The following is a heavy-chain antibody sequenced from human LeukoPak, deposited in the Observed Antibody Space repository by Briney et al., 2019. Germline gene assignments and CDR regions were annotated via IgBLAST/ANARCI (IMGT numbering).Heavy chain of an antibody. Sequence: GGSLRLSCAASGFTFTDYWMTWVRQAPGKGLEWVANIKQDESEKYYVDSVKGRFTISRDNAKNSLYLQMNSLRAEDTAVYYCSGDDREYSTSGLGVWGKGTTVIVSP. D-gene: IGHD2-21*01. J-gene: IGHJ6*04. CDR1: GFTFTDYW. CDR2: IKQDESEK. V-gene: IGHV3-7*01. CDR3: SGDDREYSTSGLGV.